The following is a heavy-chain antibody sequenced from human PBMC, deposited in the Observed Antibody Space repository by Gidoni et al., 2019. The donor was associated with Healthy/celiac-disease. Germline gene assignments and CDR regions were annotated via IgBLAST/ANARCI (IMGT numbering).Heavy chain of an antibody. CDR2: INHSGST. CDR1: GGSFSGYY. J-gene: IGHJ5*02. V-gene: IGHV4-34*01. Sequence: QVQLQQWGAGLLKPSETLSLTCAVYGGSFSGYYWSWIRQPPGKGLEWIGEINHSGSTNYNPSLKSRVTISVDTSKNQFSLKLSSVTAADTAVYYCARKSIRSGGSGRFDPWGQGTLVTVSS. D-gene: IGHD3-10*01. CDR3: ARKSIRSGGSGRFDP.